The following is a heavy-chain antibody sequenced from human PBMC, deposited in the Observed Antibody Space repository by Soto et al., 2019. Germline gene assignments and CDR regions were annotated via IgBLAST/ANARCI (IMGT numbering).Heavy chain of an antibody. D-gene: IGHD1-26*01. V-gene: IGHV4-59*01. Sequence: SETLSLTCTVSGGSLKNYFWSWIRRPPGGGLEWIGYIYYIGTTYYNPSLQSRVAMSVDTSKNQFSLNVTSVTAADTAIYYCARVGAARNWFDPWGPGTRVTVS. CDR3: ARVGAARNWFDP. J-gene: IGHJ5*02. CDR1: GGSLKNYF. CDR2: IYYIGTT.